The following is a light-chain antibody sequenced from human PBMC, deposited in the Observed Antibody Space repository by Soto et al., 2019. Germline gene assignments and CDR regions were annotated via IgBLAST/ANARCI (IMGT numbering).Light chain of an antibody. CDR1: QSVNSN. J-gene: IGKJ4*01. V-gene: IGKV3-15*01. CDR3: QQYSNWPLT. CDR2: GTS. Sequence: EIVMTQSPATLSVSPGERATLSCRASQSVNSNLAWYQQKPGQAPRLFMYGTSTRATGIPARFSGSVSGTECTLTITSLQSEDSAGYFCQQYSNWPLTFGGGTNVELK.